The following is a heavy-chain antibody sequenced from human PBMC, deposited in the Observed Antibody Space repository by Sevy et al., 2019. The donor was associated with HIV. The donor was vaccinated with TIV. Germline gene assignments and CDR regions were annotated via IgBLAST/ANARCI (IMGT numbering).Heavy chain of an antibody. D-gene: IGHD4-17*01. CDR3: AKGDEPAADYADYVPNAFDI. J-gene: IGHJ3*02. CDR1: GFTFRSYA. V-gene: IGHV3-23*01. CDR2: ISGPGALT. Sequence: GGSLRLSCAVSGFTFRSYAMSWVRQAPGKELEWVSSISGPGALTYYAESVKGRFTISRDNSKNTLFLQMNSLRAEDTALYYCAKGDEPAADYADYVPNAFDIWGQGTMVTVSS.